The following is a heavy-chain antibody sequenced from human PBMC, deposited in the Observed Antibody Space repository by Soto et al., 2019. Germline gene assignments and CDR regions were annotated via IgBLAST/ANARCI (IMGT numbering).Heavy chain of an antibody. CDR3: TRDRSSGWLFHRIYRPEYYFDY. CDR1: GFTFGDYA. V-gene: IGHV3-49*03. Sequence: GGSLRLSCTASGFTFGDYAMSWFRQAPGKGLEWVGFIRSKAYGGTTEYAASVKGRFTISRDDSKSIAYLQMNSLKTEDTAVYYCTRDRSSGWLFHRIYRPEYYFDYWGQGTLVTVSS. D-gene: IGHD6-19*01. J-gene: IGHJ4*02. CDR2: IRSKAYGGTT.